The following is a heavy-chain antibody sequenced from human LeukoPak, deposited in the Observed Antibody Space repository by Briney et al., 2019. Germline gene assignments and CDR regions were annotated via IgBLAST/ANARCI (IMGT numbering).Heavy chain of an antibody. V-gene: IGHV1-2*02. CDR1: GYTFTGYY. J-gene: IGHJ4*02. Sequence: ASVKVSCKASGYTFTGYYMHWVRQAPGQGLEWMGWINPNSGGTNYAQKFQGRVTMTRDTSISTAYMELSRLRSDDTAVYYCARARAIAGATTDYWGQGTLVTVSS. CDR3: ARARAIAGATTDY. D-gene: IGHD1-26*01. CDR2: INPNSGGT.